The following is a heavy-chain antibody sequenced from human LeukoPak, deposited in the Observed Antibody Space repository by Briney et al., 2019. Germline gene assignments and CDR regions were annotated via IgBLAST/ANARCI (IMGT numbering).Heavy chain of an antibody. Sequence: GESLKISCKGSGYSFPTSWMGWVRQMPGKGLEWMGIIYPGDSDTRYSPSFQGQVTISVDTSINTVYLQWSSLRASDTAMYYRARVYEDCTSTTCYHGWFDPWGQGTLVTVSS. V-gene: IGHV5-51*01. CDR3: ARVYEDCTSTTCYHGWFDP. CDR2: IYPGDSDT. CDR1: GYSFPTSW. J-gene: IGHJ5*02. D-gene: IGHD2/OR15-2a*01.